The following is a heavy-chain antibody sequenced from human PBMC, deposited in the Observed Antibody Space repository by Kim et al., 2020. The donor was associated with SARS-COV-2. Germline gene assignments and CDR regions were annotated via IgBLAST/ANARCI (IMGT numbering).Heavy chain of an antibody. Sequence: GGSRRLSCAASGFTFSIYDMHWVRQGTGRGLEWVSGMDAGGDTYYPGSVKGRFTISRENAKNSLYLQMNSLRAGDTAVYYCARGIQGPLSGGRYYYYYNLDVWGQGTTVTVSS. J-gene: IGHJ6*02. D-gene: IGHD2-2*01. CDR2: MDAGGDT. V-gene: IGHV3-13*04. CDR3: ARGIQGPLSGGRYYYYYNLDV. CDR1: GFTFSIYD.